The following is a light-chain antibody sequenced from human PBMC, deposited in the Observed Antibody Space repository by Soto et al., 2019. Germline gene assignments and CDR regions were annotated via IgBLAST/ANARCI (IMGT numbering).Light chain of an antibody. V-gene: IGLV2-14*01. CDR1: SSDIGGYNY. Sequence: QSVLTQPASVSGSPGQSLTISCTGTSSDIGGYNYVSWYQQHPGKAPKLILYDGVARPSGVSSRFSGSKSGNTASLTISGLQAEDEADYYCSSYITTSTLVFGTGTKLTVL. J-gene: IGLJ1*01. CDR2: DGV. CDR3: SSYITTSTLV.